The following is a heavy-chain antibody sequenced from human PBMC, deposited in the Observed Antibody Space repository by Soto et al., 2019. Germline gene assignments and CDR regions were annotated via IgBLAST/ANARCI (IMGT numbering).Heavy chain of an antibody. Sequence: ASEKVSCKASGYTFTSYGISWVRQAPGQGLEWMGWISAYNGNTNYAQKLQGRVTMTTDTSTSTAYMELRSLRSDDTAVYYCARELYDFWSGYYPMDVWGKGTTVTVSS. D-gene: IGHD3-3*01. CDR1: GYTFTSYG. V-gene: IGHV1-18*01. CDR2: ISAYNGNT. J-gene: IGHJ6*04. CDR3: ARELYDFWSGYYPMDV.